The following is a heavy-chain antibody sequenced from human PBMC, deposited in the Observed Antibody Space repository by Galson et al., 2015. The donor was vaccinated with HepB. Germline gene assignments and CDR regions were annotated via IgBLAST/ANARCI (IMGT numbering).Heavy chain of an antibody. CDR1: GDSVSSNRAA. D-gene: IGHD6-13*01. CDR3: ARDNRQVVRPAIGSFDM. CDR2: TYYRSRWYN. J-gene: IGHJ3*02. Sequence: AISGDSVSSNRAAWNWIRLSPSRGLEWLGRTYYRSRWYNDYAVSVRGRITISPDTSKNHFSLQLNSVTPEDTAMYYCARDNRQVVRPAIGSFDMWGQGTMVTVSS. V-gene: IGHV6-1*01.